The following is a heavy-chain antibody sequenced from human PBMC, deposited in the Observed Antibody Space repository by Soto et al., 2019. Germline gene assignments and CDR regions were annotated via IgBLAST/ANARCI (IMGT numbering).Heavy chain of an antibody. CDR1: GFTFSSYS. CDR3: ARVRIGVAFDI. CDR2: ISSSSSYI. J-gene: IGHJ3*02. D-gene: IGHD2-21*01. Sequence: EVQLVESGGGLVKPGGSLRLSCAASGFTFSSYSMNWVRQAPGKGLEWVSSISSSSSYIYYADSVKGRFTISRDNAKNSLYLQMNRLRVEDTAVYYCARVRIGVAFDIWGQGTMVTVSS. V-gene: IGHV3-21*01.